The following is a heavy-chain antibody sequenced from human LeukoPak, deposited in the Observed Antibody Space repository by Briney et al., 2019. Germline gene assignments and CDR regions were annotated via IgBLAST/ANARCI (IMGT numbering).Heavy chain of an antibody. CDR3: ARGTVTTWGGFDP. CDR1: GGSISSGGYS. D-gene: IGHD4-11*01. CDR2: IYHSGST. J-gene: IGHJ5*02. V-gene: IGHV4-30-2*01. Sequence: PSETLSLTCAVSGGSISSGGYSWSWIRPPPGQGLEWIGYIYHSGSTYYNPSLKSRVTISVDRSKNQFSLKLSSVTAADTAVYYCARGTVTTWGGFDPWGQGTLVTVSS.